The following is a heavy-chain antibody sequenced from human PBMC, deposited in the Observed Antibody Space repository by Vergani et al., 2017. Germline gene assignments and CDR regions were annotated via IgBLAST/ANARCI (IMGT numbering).Heavy chain of an antibody. V-gene: IGHV1-69*01. CDR1: GGTFSSYA. D-gene: IGHD5-18*01. CDR2: IIPIFGTA. Sequence: QVQLVQSGAEVKKPGSSVKVSCNASGGTFSSYAISWVRQAPGQGLEWMGGIIPIFGTANYAQKFQGRVTITADESTSTAYMELSSLRSEDTAVYYCATAGVDTAMGYYYYYYMDVWGKGTTVTVSS. CDR3: ATAGVDTAMGYYYYYYMDV. J-gene: IGHJ6*03.